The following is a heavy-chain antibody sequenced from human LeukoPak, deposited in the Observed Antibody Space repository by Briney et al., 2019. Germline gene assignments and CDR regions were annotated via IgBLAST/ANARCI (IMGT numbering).Heavy chain of an antibody. J-gene: IGHJ4*02. D-gene: IGHD5-18*01. V-gene: IGHV3-48*01. CDR3: ARESYPIDY. CDR2: ISSSSSTI. CDR1: GFTFSSYA. Sequence: GRSLRLSCAASGFTFSSYAMHWVRQAPGKGLEWVSYISSSSSTIYYADSVKGRFTISRDNAKNSLYLQMNSLRAEDTAVYYCARESYPIDYWGQGTLVTVSS.